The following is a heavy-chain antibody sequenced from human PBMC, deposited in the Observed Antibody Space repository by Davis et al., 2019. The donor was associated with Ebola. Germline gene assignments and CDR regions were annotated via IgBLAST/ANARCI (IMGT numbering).Heavy chain of an antibody. CDR1: WFIVSTSC. CDR2: IYGVGTT. D-gene: IGHD3-10*01. J-gene: IGHJ4*02. CDR3: ARDPQYASGTEN. V-gene: IGHV3-53*01. Sequence: GESLKTPCAASWFIVSTSCMHWVRQAPGRGLEWVSVIYGVGTTYYADSVKSRFTISRDNSKNTLYLQMSSLRADDTALYYCARDPQYASGTENWGQGTLVTVSS.